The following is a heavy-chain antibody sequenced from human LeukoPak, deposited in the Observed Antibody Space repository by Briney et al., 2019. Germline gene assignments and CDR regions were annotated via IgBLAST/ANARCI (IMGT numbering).Heavy chain of an antibody. CDR2: ISSSSSTI. Sequence: GGSLRLSCAASGLTFSSYSMNWVRQAPGKGLEWVSYISSSSSTIYYADSVKGRFTISRDNAKNSLYLQMNSLRAEDTAVYYCARGRDYMDVWGKGTTVTVSS. J-gene: IGHJ6*03. CDR3: ARGRDYMDV. CDR1: GLTFSSYS. V-gene: IGHV3-48*01.